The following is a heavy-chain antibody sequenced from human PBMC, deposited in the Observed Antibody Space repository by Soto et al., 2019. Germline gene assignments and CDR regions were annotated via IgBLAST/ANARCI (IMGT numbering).Heavy chain of an antibody. CDR3: GNRGGTSRVLRYFDWLQL. D-gene: IGHD3-9*01. V-gene: IGHV3-30*18. Sequence: GGSLRIACAASGFTFSSYGMHWVRQAPGKGLEWVAVISYDGIIQYYGDSVKGRFTISRDNSKNTLYLQMNSLRAEDTAVYYCGNRGGTSRVLRYFDWLQLCGQAILVTVSS. CDR1: GFTFSSYG. J-gene: IGHJ1*01. CDR2: ISYDGIIQ.